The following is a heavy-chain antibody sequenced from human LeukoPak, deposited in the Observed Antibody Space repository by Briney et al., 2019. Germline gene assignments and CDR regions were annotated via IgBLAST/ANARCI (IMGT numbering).Heavy chain of an antibody. V-gene: IGHV3-53*04. CDR3: ARGHYYYDILTGYSSNWFVP. D-gene: IGHD3-9*01. J-gene: IGHJ5*02. Sequence: GGSLRLSCAATGFTVSINYMSWVRQAPGKGLEWVSVIYSGGSTYYADSVKGRFTISRHNSKNTLYLQMNSLRAEDTAVYYCARGHYYYDILTGYSSNWFVPWGQGTLVTVSS. CDR2: IYSGGST. CDR1: GFTVSINY.